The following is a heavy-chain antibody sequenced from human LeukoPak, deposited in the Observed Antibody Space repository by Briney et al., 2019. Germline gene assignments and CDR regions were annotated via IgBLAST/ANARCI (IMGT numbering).Heavy chain of an antibody. D-gene: IGHD6-13*01. CDR3: AKGGVSDRGSWYGDYFDH. CDR1: GFNFRNYG. CDR2: LSADGSHK. J-gene: IGHJ4*02. V-gene: IGHV3-30*18. Sequence: PGGSLRLSCEASGFNFRNYGMHWVRQAPGKGLEWVAVLSADGSHKQFADSVKDRFDISRDNSKQTLYLQMNGLKSEDTAVYYCAKGGVSDRGSWYGDYFDHWGQGTLVTVSS.